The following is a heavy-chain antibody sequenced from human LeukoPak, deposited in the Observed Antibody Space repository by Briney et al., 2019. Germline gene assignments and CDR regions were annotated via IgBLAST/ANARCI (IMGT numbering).Heavy chain of an antibody. V-gene: IGHV1-2*02. CDR3: GGDGDSRSLGAFDI. Sequence: ASVKVSCKASGYTFTGYYMHWVRQAPGQGLEWVGWINPNSGGKNYAQKFQGRVTMNRDTTISTPNMKPSRLRSDDAYVYYCGGDGDSRSLGAFDIWGQGTMVTVSS. CDR2: INPNSGGK. J-gene: IGHJ3*02. CDR1: GYTFTGYY. D-gene: IGHD4-17*01.